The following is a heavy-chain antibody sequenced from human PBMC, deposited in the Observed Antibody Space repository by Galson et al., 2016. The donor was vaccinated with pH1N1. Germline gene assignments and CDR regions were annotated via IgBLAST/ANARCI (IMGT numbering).Heavy chain of an antibody. CDR2: MYYSGSS. CDR3: VRRVVGELLGNWFDP. V-gene: IGHV4-39*01. CDR1: GDSISSSSYY. D-gene: IGHD3-10*01. J-gene: IGHJ5*02. Sequence: ETLSLTCTVSGDSISSSSYYWGRIRQPPGKGLEWIGSMYYSGSSYYNPSLKSRVTISVDTSKNQFSLKLSSVTAADTAVYYCVRRVVGELLGNWFDPWGQGTLVTVSS.